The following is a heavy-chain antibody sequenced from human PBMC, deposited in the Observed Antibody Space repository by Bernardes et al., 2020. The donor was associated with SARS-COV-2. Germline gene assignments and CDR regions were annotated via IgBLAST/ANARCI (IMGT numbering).Heavy chain of an antibody. CDR1: GGSISSGGYY. Sequence: SEPLSLTCTVTGGSISSGGYYWSWLLQQPGKGLEWIGDIHNSGITYYNPSLRSLVTIAVDKSKNQFSLKMSSLTAADTAVYYCARGEGDENYGDYDNGMDVWGPGTTVTVSS. V-gene: IGHV4-31*01. J-gene: IGHJ6*02. D-gene: IGHD4-17*01. CDR2: IHNSGIT. CDR3: ARGEGDENYGDYDNGMDV.